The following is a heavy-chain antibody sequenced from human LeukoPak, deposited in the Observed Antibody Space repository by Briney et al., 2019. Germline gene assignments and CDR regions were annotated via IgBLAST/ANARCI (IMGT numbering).Heavy chain of an antibody. CDR3: ARTGYCSSTSCPS. V-gene: IGHV3-21*05. D-gene: IGHD2-2*03. J-gene: IGHJ4*02. CDR1: GFTFSSYS. Sequence: GGSLRLSCAASGFTFSSYSMNWVRQAPGKGLEWVSYISSSSSYIYYADSVKGRFTISRDNAKNSLYLQMNSLRAEDTAVYYCARTGYCSSTSCPSWGQGTLVTVSS. CDR2: ISSSSSYI.